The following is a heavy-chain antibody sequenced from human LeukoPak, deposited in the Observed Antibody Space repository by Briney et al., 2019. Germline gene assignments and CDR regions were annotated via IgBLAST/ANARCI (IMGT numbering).Heavy chain of an antibody. V-gene: IGHV3-23*01. CDR1: GFTFSTYS. Sequence: GGSLSLSCAASGFTFSTYSMNWVRQAPGKGLEWVSGISGSGDSTYYADSVKGRFTISRDNSKNTLYLQMNSLRAEDTAVYYCARRSGIAVAGAFDYWGQGTLVTVSS. CDR3: ARRSGIAVAGAFDY. J-gene: IGHJ4*02. CDR2: ISGSGDST. D-gene: IGHD6-19*01.